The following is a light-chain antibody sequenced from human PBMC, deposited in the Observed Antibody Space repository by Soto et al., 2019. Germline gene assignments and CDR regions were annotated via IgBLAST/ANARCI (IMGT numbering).Light chain of an antibody. CDR1: QSVSSY. V-gene: IGKV3-11*01. Sequence: EIVLTQSPATRSLSPGERATLSCRAVQSVSSYLEWYQQKPGQAPRLLIYHASNRATGIPARFSGSGSGTDFTLTISSLAPEDFEVYYCQQRSNWPITFGQGTRLEIK. J-gene: IGKJ5*01. CDR2: HAS. CDR3: QQRSNWPIT.